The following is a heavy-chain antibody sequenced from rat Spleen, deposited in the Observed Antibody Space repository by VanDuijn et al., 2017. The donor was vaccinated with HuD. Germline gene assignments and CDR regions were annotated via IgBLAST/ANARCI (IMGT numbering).Heavy chain of an antibody. CDR2: INSAGST. CDR3: ARFPIYYYSALFDY. V-gene: IGHV3-3*01. D-gene: IGHD1-1*01. CDR1: SYSITSSYG. Sequence: EVQLQESGPGLVKPSQSLSLTCSVTSYSITSSYGWNWIRKYPGNKLEWMGYINSAGSTNYNPSLKSRISITRDTSQKQFFLQLNSVTAEDTATYYCARFPIYYYSALFDYWGQGVTVTVSS. J-gene: IGHJ2*01.